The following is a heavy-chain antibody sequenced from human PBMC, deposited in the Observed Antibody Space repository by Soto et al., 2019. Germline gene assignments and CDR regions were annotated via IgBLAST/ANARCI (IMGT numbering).Heavy chain of an antibody. V-gene: IGHV3-30*18. J-gene: IGHJ4*01. CDR3: AKKLDDYGDYGMMGY. CDR2: ISYDGSNK. Sequence: PGGSLRLSCAASGFTFSSYGMHWVRQAPGKGLEWVAVISYDGSNKYYADSVKGRFTISRDNSKNTLYRRMNSLRAEDTAVYYCAKKLDDYGDYGMMGYWGDGTLVTVSS. D-gene: IGHD4-17*01. CDR1: GFTFSSYG.